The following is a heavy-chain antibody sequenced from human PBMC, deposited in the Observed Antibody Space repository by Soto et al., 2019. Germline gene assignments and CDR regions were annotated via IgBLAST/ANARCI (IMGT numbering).Heavy chain of an antibody. V-gene: IGHV4-59*12. CDR1: GGSFSDNY. Sequence: SETLSLTCDVSGGSFSDNYWTWIRQVPGKGLEWIGYVYYSGSTNYNPSLKSRVTISVDASKQQISLKLTSVTAADTALYYCAAGTLGAVWTPLDDWGQGILVTVSS. CDR3: AAGTLGAVWTPLDD. CDR2: VYYSGST. J-gene: IGHJ4*02. D-gene: IGHD3-16*01.